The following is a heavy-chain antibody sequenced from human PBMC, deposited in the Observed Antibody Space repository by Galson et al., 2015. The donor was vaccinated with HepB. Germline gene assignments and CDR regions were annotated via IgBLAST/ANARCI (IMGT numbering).Heavy chain of an antibody. V-gene: IGHV3-23*05. D-gene: IGHD3-16*01. J-gene: IGHJ5*02. CDR1: GFTFNHYA. CDR2: INNSGTSI. CDR3: VKGPYFFQSRANELGGS. Sequence: SLRLSCAASGFTFNHYAMSWVRQAPGKGLEWVSGINNSGTSIDYVDSVKGRFTISRDNSKNTLYLQMKSLRAEDTAVYYCVKGPYFFQSRANELGGSWGQGTLVTVSA.